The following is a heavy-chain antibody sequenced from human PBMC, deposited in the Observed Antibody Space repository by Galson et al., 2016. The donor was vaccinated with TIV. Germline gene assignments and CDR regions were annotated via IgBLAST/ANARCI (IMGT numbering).Heavy chain of an antibody. D-gene: IGHD3-3*01. CDR3: ARGSSPYDFRGDYPPLYFAY. CDR2: IRGSGTDS. CDR1: GFTFHNYD. J-gene: IGHJ4*02. Sequence: SLRLSCAASGFTFHNYDMSWVRQVPGKGLEWVSSIRGSGTDSYYAESVKGRFTISRDNSRNILYLQMNNLRADDTALYYCARGSSPYDFRGDYPPLYFAYWGQGTLVTVSS. V-gene: IGHV3-23*01.